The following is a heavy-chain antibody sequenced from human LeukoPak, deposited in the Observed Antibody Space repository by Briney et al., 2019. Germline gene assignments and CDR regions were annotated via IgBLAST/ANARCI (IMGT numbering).Heavy chain of an antibody. CDR2: ISYSGST. V-gene: IGHV4-39*01. J-gene: IGHJ4*02. CDR1: GGSISSSNYY. CDR3: ARRTTVTTGRYFDY. D-gene: IGHD4-11*01. Sequence: PSQTLSLTCTVSGGSISSSNYYWGWIRQPPGKGLEWIGSISYSGSTYYNPSLKSRVTISVDTSKNQFSLKLSSVTAADTAVYYCARRTTVTTGRYFDYWGQGTLVTVSS.